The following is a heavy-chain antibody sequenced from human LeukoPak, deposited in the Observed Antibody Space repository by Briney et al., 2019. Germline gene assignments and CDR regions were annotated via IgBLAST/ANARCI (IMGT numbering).Heavy chain of an antibody. V-gene: IGHV3-23*01. Sequence: PGGSLRLSCEASGVTFNSYVMSWVRQAPGKGPEWVSGISGSGSGTYYADSVKGRFAISRDNSKNTLYLQMNSLRVEDTAVCYCVQEGPRGLAFDIWGQGTKVTVSS. CDR2: ISGSGSGT. J-gene: IGHJ3*02. CDR1: GVTFNSYV. CDR3: VQEGPRGLAFDI.